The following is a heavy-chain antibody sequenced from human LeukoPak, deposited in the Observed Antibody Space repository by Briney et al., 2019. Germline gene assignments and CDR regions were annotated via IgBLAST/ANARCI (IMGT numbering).Heavy chain of an antibody. CDR3: ASLVGATGAFDT. V-gene: IGHV1-24*01. D-gene: IGHD1-26*01. Sequence: ASVKVSCKVSGYTLTELSMHWVRQAPGKGLEWMGGFDPEDGETIYAQKFQGRVTMTEDTSTDTAYMELSSLRSEDTAVYYCASLVGATGAFDTWGQGTMVTVSS. CDR2: FDPEDGET. CDR1: GYTLTELS. J-gene: IGHJ3*02.